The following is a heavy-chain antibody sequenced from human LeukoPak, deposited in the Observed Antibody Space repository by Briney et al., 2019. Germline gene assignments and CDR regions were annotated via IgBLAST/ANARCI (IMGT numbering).Heavy chain of an antibody. V-gene: IGHV3-13*01. CDR3: ARGRGGSSDWYFDL. D-gene: IGHD1-26*01. Sequence: GGSLRLSCAASGFTFSSYDMHWVRHATGKGLEWVSAIGTAGDTYYPGSVKGRFTISRENAKNSLYLQMSSLRAGDTAVYYCARGRGGSSDWYFDLWGRGTLVTVST. CDR1: GFTFSSYD. J-gene: IGHJ2*01. CDR2: IGTAGDT.